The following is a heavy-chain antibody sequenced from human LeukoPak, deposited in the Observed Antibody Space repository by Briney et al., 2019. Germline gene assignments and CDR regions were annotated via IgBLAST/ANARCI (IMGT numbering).Heavy chain of an antibody. CDR2: ITSSSKSV. J-gene: IGHJ6*02. CDR1: GFTFNSYS. CDR3: ARGYTYSLTRGYHYGMDV. Sequence: GGSLRLSCAVSGFTFNSYSMHWVRQAPGKGLEWVSSITSSSKSVYYAGSVRGRFTISRDNAKNSLYLQMNSLRAEDTAVYYCARGYTYSLTRGYHYGMDVWGQGTTVTVSS. V-gene: IGHV3-21*01. D-gene: IGHD5-18*01.